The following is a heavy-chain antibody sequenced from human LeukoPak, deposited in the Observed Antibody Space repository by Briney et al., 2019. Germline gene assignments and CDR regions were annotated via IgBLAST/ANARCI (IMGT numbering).Heavy chain of an antibody. D-gene: IGHD4-23*01. CDR3: ARSAQPNDYGGHEGFDY. CDR2: IYYSGST. V-gene: IGHV4-30-4*01. Sequence: SETLSLTCTVSGGSISSGDYYWSWIRQPPGKGLEWIEYIYYSGSTYYNPSLKSRVTISVDTSKNQFSLKLSSVTAADTAVYYCARSAQPNDYGGHEGFDYWGQGTLVTVSS. CDR1: GGSISSGDYY. J-gene: IGHJ4*02.